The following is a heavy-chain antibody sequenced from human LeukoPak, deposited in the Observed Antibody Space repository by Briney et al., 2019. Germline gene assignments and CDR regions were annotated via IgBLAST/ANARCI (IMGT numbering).Heavy chain of an antibody. CDR1: GGSISSYY. CDR3: ARGVVAALVY. V-gene: IGHV4-59*01. Sequence: SETLSLTCTVSGGSISSYYWSWIRQPPGKGLEWIGYIYYSGSTNYNPSLKSRVTISVDTSKNQFSLRLSSVTAADTAVYYCARGVVAALVYWGQGTLVTVSS. CDR2: IYYSGST. J-gene: IGHJ4*02. D-gene: IGHD2-15*01.